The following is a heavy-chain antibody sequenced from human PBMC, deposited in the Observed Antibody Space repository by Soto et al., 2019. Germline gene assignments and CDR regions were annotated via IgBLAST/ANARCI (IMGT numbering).Heavy chain of an antibody. V-gene: IGHV5-51*01. CDR3: ARQLELQRGLLVDYYMDV. CDR1: GYSFTSYW. CDR2: IYPGDSDT. D-gene: IGHD1-7*01. Sequence: PGESLKISCKGSGYSFTSYWIGWVRQMPGKGLEWMGIIYPGDSDTRYSPSFQGQVTISADKSISTAYLQWSSLKASDTAMYYCARQLELQRGLLVDYYMDVWGKGTTVTVSS. J-gene: IGHJ6*03.